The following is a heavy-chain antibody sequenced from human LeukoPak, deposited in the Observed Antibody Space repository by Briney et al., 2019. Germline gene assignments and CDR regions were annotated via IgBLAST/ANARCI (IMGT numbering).Heavy chain of an antibody. CDR3: VRTTGGYDSSGYYHNWFDP. V-gene: IGHV4-61*02. CDR2: IYTSGST. J-gene: IGHJ5*02. D-gene: IGHD3-22*01. CDR1: GGSISSGSYY. Sequence: SQTLSLTCTVSGGSISSGSYYWSWIRQPAGKGLEWIGRIYTSGSTNYNPSLKSRVTISVDTSKNQFSLKLSSVTAVDTAVYYCVRTTGGYDSSGYYHNWFDPWGQGTLVTVSS.